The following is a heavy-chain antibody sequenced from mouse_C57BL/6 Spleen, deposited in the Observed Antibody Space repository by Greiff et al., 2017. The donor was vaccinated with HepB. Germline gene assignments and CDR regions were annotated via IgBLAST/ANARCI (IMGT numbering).Heavy chain of an antibody. CDR3: ARRLGSSTYAMDY. V-gene: IGHV1-69*01. J-gene: IGHJ4*01. D-gene: IGHD1-1*01. Sequence: VQLQQPGAELVMPGASVKLYCKASGYTFTSYWMHWVKQRPGQGLEWIGEIDPSDSYTNYNQKFKGKSTLTVDKSSSTAYMQLSSLTSEDSAVYYCARRLGSSTYAMDYWGQGTSVTVSS. CDR2: IDPSDSYT. CDR1: GYTFTSYW.